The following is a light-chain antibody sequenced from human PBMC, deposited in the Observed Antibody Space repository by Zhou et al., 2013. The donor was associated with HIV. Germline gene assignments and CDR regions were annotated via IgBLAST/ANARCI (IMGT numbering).Light chain of an antibody. CDR1: QSVNSNY. CDR2: GAS. J-gene: IGKJ5*01. Sequence: ENVLTQSPGTLSLSPGERATLSCRASQSVNSNYLAWYQQKSGQAPRLLVYGASSRATGIPDRFSGSGSGTDFTLTISSLQSEDFAIYYCQQYKNWPITFGQGTRLEIK. CDR3: QQYKNWPIT. V-gene: IGKV3-20*01.